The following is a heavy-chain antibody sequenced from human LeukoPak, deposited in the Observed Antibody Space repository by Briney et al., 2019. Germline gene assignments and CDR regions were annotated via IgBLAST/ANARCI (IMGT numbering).Heavy chain of an antibody. Sequence: SSETLSLTCAVYGGSFSGYYWSWIRQPPGKGPEWIGEINHSGSTNYSPSLKSRVTMSVDTSKNQFSLKLSSVPAADTAVYYCARGVYCSGGSCYIPFDYWGQGILVTVSS. D-gene: IGHD2-15*01. J-gene: IGHJ4*02. V-gene: IGHV4-34*01. CDR2: INHSGST. CDR3: ARGVYCSGGSCYIPFDY. CDR1: GGSFSGYY.